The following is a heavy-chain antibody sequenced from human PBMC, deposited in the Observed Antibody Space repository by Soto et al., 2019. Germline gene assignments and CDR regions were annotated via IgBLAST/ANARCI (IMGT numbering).Heavy chain of an antibody. Sequence: QVQLVESGGGVVQPGRSLRLSCAASGFTFSSYGMHWVRQAPGKGLEWVAVISYDGSNKYYADSVKGRFTISRDNSKNTLYLQMNSLRAEDTAVYYCAKGKWQVDLAAAGGDDYWGQGTLVTVSS. D-gene: IGHD6-13*01. CDR2: ISYDGSNK. CDR1: GFTFSSYG. J-gene: IGHJ4*02. V-gene: IGHV3-30*18. CDR3: AKGKWQVDLAAAGGDDY.